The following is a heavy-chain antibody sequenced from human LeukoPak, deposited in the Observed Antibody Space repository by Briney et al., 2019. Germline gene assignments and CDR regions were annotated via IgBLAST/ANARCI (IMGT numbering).Heavy chain of an antibody. D-gene: IGHD1-26*01. CDR3: ATGAIVGAIDAFDI. Sequence: ASVKVSCKVSGYTLTELSMHWVRQAPGKGLEWMGGFDPEDGETIYAQKFQGRVTMTEDTSTDTAYMELSSLRSEDTAVYYCATGAIVGAIDAFDIWGQGTMVTVSS. CDR1: GYTLTELS. V-gene: IGHV1-24*01. J-gene: IGHJ3*02. CDR2: FDPEDGET.